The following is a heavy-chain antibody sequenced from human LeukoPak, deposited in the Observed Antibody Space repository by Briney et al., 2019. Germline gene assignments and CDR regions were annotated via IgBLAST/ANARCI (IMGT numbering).Heavy chain of an antibody. CDR1: GGSISSSNW. J-gene: IGHJ4*02. CDR3: ARGVVVPAAIGSYYFDY. V-gene: IGHV4-4*02. CDR2: IYHSGST. D-gene: IGHD2-2*02. Sequence: SGTLSLTCAVSGGSISSSNWWSWVRQPPGKGLEWIGEIYHSGSTNYNPSLKSRVTISVDKSKNQFSLKLSSVTAADTAVYYCARGVVVPAAIGSYYFDYWGQGTLVTVSS.